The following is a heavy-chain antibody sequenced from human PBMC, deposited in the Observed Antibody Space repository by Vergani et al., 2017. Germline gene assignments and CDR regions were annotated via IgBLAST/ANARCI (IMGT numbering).Heavy chain of an antibody. J-gene: IGHJ3*02. Sequence: QVQLVQSGAEVKKPGASVKVSCKASGYTFTGYYMHWVRQAPGQGLEWMGWINPNSGGTNYAQKFQGRVTMTRDTSSSTAYMELSRLRSDDTAVYYCAREGGYYHSSGYYYDSRAFDIWGQGTMVTVSS. CDR2: INPNSGGT. CDR3: AREGGYYHSSGYYYDSRAFDI. V-gene: IGHV1-2*02. CDR1: GYTFTGYY. D-gene: IGHD3-22*01.